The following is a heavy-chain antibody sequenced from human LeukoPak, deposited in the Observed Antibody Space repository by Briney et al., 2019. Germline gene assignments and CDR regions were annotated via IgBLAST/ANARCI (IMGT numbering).Heavy chain of an antibody. V-gene: IGHV3-20*04. D-gene: IGHD1-26*01. CDR3: ARDSWAGRNCYYYYMDV. CDR2: INWNGGST. J-gene: IGHJ6*03. CDR1: GFTFDDYG. Sequence: GGSLRLSCAASGFTFDDYGMSWVRQAPGKGLEWVSGINWNGGSTGYADSVKGRFTISRDNAKNSLYLQMNSLRAEDTALYYCARDSWAGRNCYYYYMDVWGKGTTVTVSS.